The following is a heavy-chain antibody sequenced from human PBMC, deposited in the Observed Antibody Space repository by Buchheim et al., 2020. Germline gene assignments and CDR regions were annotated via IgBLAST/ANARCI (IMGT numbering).Heavy chain of an antibody. CDR2: IYYSGST. J-gene: IGHJ5*02. V-gene: IGHV4-59*01. CDR1: GGSISSYY. D-gene: IGHD3-16*01. CDR3: ARVRGGEGYWFDP. Sequence: QVQLQESGPGLVKPSETLSLTCTVSGGSISSYYWSWIRQPPGKGLEWIGYIYYSGSTNYNPSLKSRVTISVDTSKNQFSLRRGSVPAADTAVYSWARVRGGEGYWFDPWGQGTL.